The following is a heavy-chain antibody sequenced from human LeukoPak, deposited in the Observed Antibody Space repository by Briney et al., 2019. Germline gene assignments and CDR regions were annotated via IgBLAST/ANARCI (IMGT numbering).Heavy chain of an antibody. D-gene: IGHD1-1*01. J-gene: IGHJ4*02. CDR2: INWNGGST. Sequence: PGGSLRLSCAASGFTFDVYGMSWVRQAPGKGLECGSGINWNGGSTGYADSVKGRFTISRDNAKNSLYLQMNSLRAEDTALFYCARVLERPGFDYGGQGTLVTVSS. CDR3: ARVLERPGFDY. V-gene: IGHV3-20*04. CDR1: GFTFDVYG.